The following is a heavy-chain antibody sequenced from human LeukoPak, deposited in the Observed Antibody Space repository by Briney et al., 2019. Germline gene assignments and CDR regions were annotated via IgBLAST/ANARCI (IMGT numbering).Heavy chain of an antibody. D-gene: IGHD2-8*01. V-gene: IGHV4-4*07. Sequence: SETLSLTCTVSGGSINTHYWNWIRQSAGKGLEWIGRIYISGSTDYNPSLKSRVTMSVDTSKNQFSLKLSPVTAADTAVYYCARQCGGYCTNGVCYYNWFDPWGQGTLVTVSS. CDR2: IYISGST. CDR3: ARQCGGYCTNGVCYYNWFDP. CDR1: GGSINTHY. J-gene: IGHJ5*02.